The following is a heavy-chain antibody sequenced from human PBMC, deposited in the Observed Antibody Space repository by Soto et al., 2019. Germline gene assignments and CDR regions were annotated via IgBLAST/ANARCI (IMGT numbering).Heavy chain of an antibody. CDR1: GYTLNEVA. Sequence: QVQLVQSGAEVKKPGASVKVSCKVSGYTLNEVAMHWVRQAPGKGLEWLGGFDPDEAETIYSLHFQGRVTMTEDKSTDTFYMELSSLRSEDTALYFCSTYPGDYHCDHWGQGTLVTVSS. CDR2: FDPDEAET. J-gene: IGHJ5*02. V-gene: IGHV1-24*01. D-gene: IGHD4-17*01. CDR3: STYPGDYHCDH.